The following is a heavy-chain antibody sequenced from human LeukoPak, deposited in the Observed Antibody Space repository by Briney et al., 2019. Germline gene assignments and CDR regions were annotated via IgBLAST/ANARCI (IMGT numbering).Heavy chain of an antibody. Sequence: GGSLRLSCAASGFSLSDYWMTWVRQAPGKGLECVGNIKFDGSEIYYLDSVRGRFSISRDNAKNSLYLQMNSLRVEDTAVYYYTRDLNHDSSGWGQGTLVTVSS. D-gene: IGHD3-22*01. J-gene: IGHJ4*02. CDR2: IKFDGSEI. V-gene: IGHV3-7*01. CDR3: TRDLNHDSSG. CDR1: GFSLSDYW.